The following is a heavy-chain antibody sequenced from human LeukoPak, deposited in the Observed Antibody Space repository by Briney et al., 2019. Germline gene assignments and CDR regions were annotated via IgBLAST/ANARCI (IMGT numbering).Heavy chain of an antibody. D-gene: IGHD2-2*01. CDR2: IYTSGST. CDR3: ARDLPHCSSTSCPQL. V-gene: IGHV4-4*07. CDR1: GGSISSYY. J-gene: IGHJ4*02. Sequence: SETLSLTCTVSGGSISSYYWSWIRQPAGKGLEWIGRIYTSGSTNYNPSLKSRVTMSVDTSKNQFSLKLSSVTAADTAVYYCARDLPHCSSTSCPQLWGQGTLVTVSS.